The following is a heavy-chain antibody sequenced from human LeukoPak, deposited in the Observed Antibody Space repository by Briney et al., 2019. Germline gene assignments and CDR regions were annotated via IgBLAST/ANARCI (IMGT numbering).Heavy chain of an antibody. D-gene: IGHD6-19*01. CDR2: ISYDGSNK. Sequence: PGGSLRLSCAASGLTFSSYGMHWVRQAPGKGLEWVAVISYDGSNKYYADSVKGRFTISRDNSKNTLDLQMNSLRAEDTAAYYCAKDRGAVADYFDYWGQGTLVTVSS. CDR1: GLTFSSYG. J-gene: IGHJ4*02. V-gene: IGHV3-30*18. CDR3: AKDRGAVADYFDY.